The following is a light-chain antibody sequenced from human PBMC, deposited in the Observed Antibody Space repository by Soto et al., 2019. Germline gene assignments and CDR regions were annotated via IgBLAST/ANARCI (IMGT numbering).Light chain of an antibody. CDR3: QQRSEWPRT. V-gene: IGKV3-11*01. Sequence: EMVLTQSPATLSSSPGERATLSCRARQRISSSLAWYQQKPGQAPRLLIYDSSTRATGFPARFSGSGSGTDFTLTIGSLEPEDFGVYYCQQRSEWPRTFGQGTKVEI. J-gene: IGKJ1*01. CDR2: DSS. CDR1: QRISSS.